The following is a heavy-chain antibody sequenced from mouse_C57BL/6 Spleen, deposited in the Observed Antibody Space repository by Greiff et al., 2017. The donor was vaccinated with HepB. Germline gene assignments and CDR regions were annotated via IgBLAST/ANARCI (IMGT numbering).Heavy chain of an antibody. D-gene: IGHD2-1*01. CDR3: ARRGVYYCNSGDFDY. Sequence: EVKLQESGPELVKPGASVKISCKASGYSFTDYNMNWVKQSNGKSLEWIGVINPNYGTTSYNQKFKGKATLTVDTSSSTAYRQLNSLTSEDSAVYYCARRGVYYCNSGDFDYWGQGTTLTVSS. CDR1: GYSFTDYN. J-gene: IGHJ2*01. V-gene: IGHV1-39*01. CDR2: INPNYGTT.